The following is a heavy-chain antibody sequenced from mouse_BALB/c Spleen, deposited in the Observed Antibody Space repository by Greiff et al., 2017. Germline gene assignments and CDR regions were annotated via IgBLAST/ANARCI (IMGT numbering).Heavy chain of an antibody. J-gene: IGHJ3*01. D-gene: IGHD2-4*01. CDR2: ISSGGST. CDR3: ARGDYDYEFAY. Sequence: EVMLVESGGGLVKPGGSLKLSCAASGFTFSSYAMSWVRQTPEKRLEWVASISSGGSTYYPDSVKGRFTISRDNARNILYLQMSSLRSEDTAMYYCARGDYDYEFAYWGQGTLVTVSA. CDR1: GFTFSSYA. V-gene: IGHV5-6-5*01.